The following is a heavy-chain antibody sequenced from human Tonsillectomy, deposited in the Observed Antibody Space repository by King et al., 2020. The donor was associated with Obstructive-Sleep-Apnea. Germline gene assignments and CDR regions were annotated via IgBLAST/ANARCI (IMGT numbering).Heavy chain of an antibody. D-gene: IGHD3-16*01. V-gene: IGHV5-10-1*03. CDR2: IDPSDSYT. CDR3: ARHFGGSARFDD. Sequence: VLLVQSGAEVKKPGESLRISCKGSGYTFTGYWISWVRQMPGKGLEWMGRIDPSDSYTNYSPSFQGHVTMSADKSISTAYLQWSSLKASDTAIYYCARHFGGSARFDDWGQGTLATVSA. J-gene: IGHJ4*02. CDR1: GYTFTGYW.